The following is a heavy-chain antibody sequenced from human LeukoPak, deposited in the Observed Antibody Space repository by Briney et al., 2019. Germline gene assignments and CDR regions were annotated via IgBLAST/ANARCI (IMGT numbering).Heavy chain of an antibody. Sequence: GGSLRLSCAASGFTFSSYGMHWVRQAPGKGLERVAVIWYDGSNKYYADSVKGRFTISRDNSKNTLYLQMNSLRAEDTAVYYCARDLGSSSLYYFDYWGQGTLVTVSS. D-gene: IGHD6-13*01. J-gene: IGHJ4*02. CDR2: IWYDGSNK. CDR1: GFTFSSYG. V-gene: IGHV3-33*01. CDR3: ARDLGSSSLYYFDY.